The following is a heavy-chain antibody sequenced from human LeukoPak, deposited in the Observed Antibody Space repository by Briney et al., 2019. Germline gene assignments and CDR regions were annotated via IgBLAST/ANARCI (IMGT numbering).Heavy chain of an antibody. Sequence: GGSLRLSCAASGLTFSTYWMGWVRQAPGKGLEWVAHIKQDGSEKYYVDSVKGRVTISRDNARDSLYLQMNSLRVEDTALYYCVSGAEVGHFGDYWGKGTLVTVSS. D-gene: IGHD3-3*01. V-gene: IGHV3-7*01. J-gene: IGHJ4*02. CDR2: IKQDGSEK. CDR1: GLTFSTYW. CDR3: VSGAEVGHFGDY.